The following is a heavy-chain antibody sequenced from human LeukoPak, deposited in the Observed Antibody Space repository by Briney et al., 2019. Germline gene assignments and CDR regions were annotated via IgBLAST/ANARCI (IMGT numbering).Heavy chain of an antibody. D-gene: IGHD5-12*01. V-gene: IGHV3-23*01. CDR1: GFTFSSYA. Sequence: TGGSLRLSCAASGFTFSSYAMSWVRQAPGKGLEWVSAISGSGGSTYYADSVKGRFTISRDNSKNTLYLQMNSLRAEDTAVYYCARGYSGYDRLDYWGQGTLVTVSS. J-gene: IGHJ4*02. CDR3: ARGYSGYDRLDY. CDR2: ISGSGGST.